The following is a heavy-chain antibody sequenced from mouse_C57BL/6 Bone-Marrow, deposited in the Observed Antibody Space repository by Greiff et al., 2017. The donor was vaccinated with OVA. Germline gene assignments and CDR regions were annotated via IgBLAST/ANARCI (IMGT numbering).Heavy chain of an antibody. CDR3: AREDSSGYYAMDY. CDR1: GFTFSDYG. J-gene: IGHJ4*01. Sequence: DVMLVESGGGLVKPGGSLKLSCAASGFTFSDYGMHWVRQAPEKGLEWVAYISSGSSTIYYADTVKGRFTISRDNAKNTLFLQMTSLRSEDTAMYYCAREDSSGYYAMDYWGQGTSVTVSS. CDR2: ISSGSSTI. D-gene: IGHD3-2*02. V-gene: IGHV5-17*01.